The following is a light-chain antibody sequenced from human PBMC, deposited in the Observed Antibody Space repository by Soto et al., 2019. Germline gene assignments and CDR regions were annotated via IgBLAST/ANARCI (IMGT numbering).Light chain of an antibody. Sequence: QSALTQPASVSGSPGQSLTISGTGTSSDFGGYNYVSWYQQHSGKAPKLIIYEVSNRPSEISNRFSGSKSGNTASLTISGLRAEDEADYYCGSYTSGGTYVFGTGTKVTVL. V-gene: IGLV2-14*01. CDR3: GSYTSGGTYV. CDR2: EVS. J-gene: IGLJ1*01. CDR1: SSDFGGYNY.